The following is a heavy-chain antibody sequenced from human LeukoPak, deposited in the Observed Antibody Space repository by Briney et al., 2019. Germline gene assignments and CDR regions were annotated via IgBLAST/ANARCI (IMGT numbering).Heavy chain of an antibody. V-gene: IGHV5-51*01. CDR1: GYSFTSYW. CDR2: IYPGDSDT. J-gene: IGHJ4*02. CDR3: ARGGYDSSGYYLDKYYFDY. Sequence: GESLKIPCKDSGYSFTSYWIGWVRQMPGKGLEWMGIIYPGDSDTRYSPSFQGQVTISADKSISTAYLQWSSLKASDTAMYYCARGGYDSSGYYLDKYYFDYWGQGTLVTVSS. D-gene: IGHD3-22*01.